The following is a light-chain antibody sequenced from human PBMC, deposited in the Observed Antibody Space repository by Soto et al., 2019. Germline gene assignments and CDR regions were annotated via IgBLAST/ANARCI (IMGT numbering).Light chain of an antibody. V-gene: IGKV3D-15*01. CDR1: QSVSNY. J-gene: IGKJ1*01. CDR3: QQYDNLPRT. Sequence: EIVLTQSPGTLSLSPGERATLSCRASQSVSNYLAWYQQKPGQAPRLLIYAASNRATGIPARFSGSGSGTEFTLTISSLQSEDFATYYCQQYDNLPRTFGQGTKVDIK. CDR2: AAS.